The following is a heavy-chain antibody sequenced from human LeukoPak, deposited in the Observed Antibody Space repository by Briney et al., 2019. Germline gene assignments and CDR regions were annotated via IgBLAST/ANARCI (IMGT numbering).Heavy chain of an antibody. CDR1: GGSISSYY. J-gene: IGHJ4*02. CDR3: ASLTTVTQGYFDS. CDR2: TYYSGST. V-gene: IGHV4-59*08. D-gene: IGHD4-17*01. Sequence: KPSETLSLTCTVSGGSISSYYWSWIRQPPGKGLEWIGYTYYSGSTNYNPSLKSRLTISVDASKNQFSLKLSSVTATDTAVYYCASLTTVTQGYFDSWGQGTLVTVSS.